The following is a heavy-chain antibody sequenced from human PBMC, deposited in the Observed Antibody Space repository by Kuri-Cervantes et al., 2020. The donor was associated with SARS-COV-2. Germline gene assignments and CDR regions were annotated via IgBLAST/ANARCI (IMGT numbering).Heavy chain of an antibody. CDR2: IYYTGNT. CDR1: RGSISSSSYY. J-gene: IGHJ3*02. Sequence: GSLRLSCIVSRGSISSSSYYWGWIRQPPGKGLEWIGSIYYTGNTYYNPSLNSRVTMSVDTSKNQFSLKVSSVTAADTAVYYCARTYDTVTGDAFDIWGQGTMVTVSS. CDR3: ARTYDTVTGDAFDI. D-gene: IGHD4-11*01. V-gene: IGHV4-39*01.